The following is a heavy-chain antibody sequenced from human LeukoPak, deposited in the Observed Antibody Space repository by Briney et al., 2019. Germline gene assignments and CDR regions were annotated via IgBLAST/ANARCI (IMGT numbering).Heavy chain of an antibody. CDR3: VRGNYDNRGYSNAFDI. V-gene: IGHV4-59*01. Sequence: PSETLSLTCTVSGASISSSYWSWVRQPPGKRLEWIGFIYYNGNTNSNPSLKSRVTISVDTSKNQFSLKLTSVTAADTAVYYCVRGNYDNRGYSNAFDIWGQGAMVTDSS. CDR1: GASISSSY. D-gene: IGHD3-22*01. J-gene: IGHJ3*02. CDR2: IYYNGNT.